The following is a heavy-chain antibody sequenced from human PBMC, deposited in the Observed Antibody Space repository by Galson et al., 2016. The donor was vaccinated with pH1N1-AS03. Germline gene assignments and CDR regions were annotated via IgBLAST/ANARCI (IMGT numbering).Heavy chain of an antibody. Sequence: LRLSCAASGFTFSDFAMHWVRQAPGKGLDWVAVISYDGSNKYYEDSVKDRFTISRDSSKNTLYLQMNSLRPEDTAMYYCARDYIVGATRGAGTFDVWGHGTMVTVSS. CDR1: GFTFSDFA. CDR2: ISYDGSNK. V-gene: IGHV3-30-3*01. J-gene: IGHJ3*01. D-gene: IGHD1-26*01. CDR3: ARDYIVGATRGAGTFDV.